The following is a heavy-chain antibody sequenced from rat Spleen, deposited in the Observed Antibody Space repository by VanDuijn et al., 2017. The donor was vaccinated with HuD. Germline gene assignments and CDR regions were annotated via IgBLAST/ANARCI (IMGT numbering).Heavy chain of an antibody. CDR1: GFSLTSYH. D-gene: IGHD1-9*01. V-gene: IGHV2-30*01. Sequence: QVQLKESGPGLVQPSQTLSHACTVSGFSLTSYHVHWVRQPSGKGLEWMGVICTDGTTEYNSALKSRLNINRDTSKSQVFLKMNSLQTEDTATYYCASDFTYYGYKYIDDWGQGVLVTVSS. J-gene: IGHJ2*01. CDR2: ICTDGTT. CDR3: ASDFTYYGYKYIDD.